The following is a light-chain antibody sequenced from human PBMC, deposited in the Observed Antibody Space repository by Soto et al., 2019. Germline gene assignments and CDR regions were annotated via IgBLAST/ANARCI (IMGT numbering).Light chain of an antibody. Sequence: DIVMTQSPDSLAVSPGERATLSCRASQSVSSYLAWYQQKPGQAPRLLIYDASNRATGIPARFSGSGSGTDFTLTISSLEPEDFAVYYCQQRSNWLTFGPGTKVDIK. CDR3: QQRSNWLT. V-gene: IGKV3-11*01. CDR2: DAS. CDR1: QSVSSY. J-gene: IGKJ3*01.